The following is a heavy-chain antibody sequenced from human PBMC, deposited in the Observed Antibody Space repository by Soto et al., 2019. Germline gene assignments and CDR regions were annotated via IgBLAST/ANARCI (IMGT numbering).Heavy chain of an antibody. Sequence: EVQLLESGGGLVQPGGSLRLSCAASGFTFSSYAMSWVRQAPGKGLEWVSAISGSGGSTYYADSVKGRFTISRDNSKTAVSLDMNCVRAEDTAVYYCADRRYYVYVDNWFDPCGQGTLVTVSS. D-gene: IGHD3-3*01. V-gene: IGHV3-23*01. CDR3: ADRRYYVYVDNWFDP. CDR1: GFTFSSYA. J-gene: IGHJ5*02. CDR2: ISGSGGST.